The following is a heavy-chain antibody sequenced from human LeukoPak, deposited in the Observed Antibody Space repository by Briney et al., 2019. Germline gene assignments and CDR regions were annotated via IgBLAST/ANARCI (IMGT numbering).Heavy chain of an antibody. CDR2: ISDSGGNT. J-gene: IGHJ4*02. CDR1: GFTFSTYA. CDR3: ARRTRGSSGGYFDY. D-gene: IGHD1-26*01. V-gene: IGHV3-23*01. Sequence: GGSLRLSCAASGFTFSTYAMIWVRQAPGRGLEWVSTISDSGGNTYYADSVKGRFTIPRDNSKNTLHVQMNSLRAEDTAVYYCARRTRGSSGGYFDYWGQGTLVAVYS.